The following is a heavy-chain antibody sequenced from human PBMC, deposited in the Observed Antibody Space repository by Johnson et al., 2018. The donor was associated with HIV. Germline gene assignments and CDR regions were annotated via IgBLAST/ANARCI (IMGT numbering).Heavy chain of an antibody. CDR2: IQFDGSHK. CDR3: ARATYYYDLSGYLTRPRAFDM. Sequence: QVPLVESRGGVVQPGGSLRLSCKASGFTFSNYGIHWVRQAPGKGLEWVTFIQFDGSHKYSADFVKGRFTISRDTSKKSVFLQMNSLRPEDTAVYYCARATYYYDLSGYLTRPRAFDMWGQGTMVTVSS. D-gene: IGHD3-3*01. V-gene: IGHV3-30*02. J-gene: IGHJ3*02. CDR1: GFTFSNYG.